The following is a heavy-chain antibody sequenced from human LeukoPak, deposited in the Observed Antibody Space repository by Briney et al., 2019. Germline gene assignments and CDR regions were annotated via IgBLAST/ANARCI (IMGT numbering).Heavy chain of an antibody. CDR2: INPNSGGT. V-gene: IGHV1-2*06. CDR3: ATVVVVAAKGFDPFDP. J-gene: IGHJ5*02. Sequence: ASVKVSCKASGYTFTGYYMHWVRQAPGQGLEWMERINPNSGGTNYAQKFQGRVTMARDTSISTAYMELSRLRSDDTAVYYCATVVVVAAKGFDPFDPWGQGTLVTVSS. D-gene: IGHD2-15*01. CDR1: GYTFTGYY.